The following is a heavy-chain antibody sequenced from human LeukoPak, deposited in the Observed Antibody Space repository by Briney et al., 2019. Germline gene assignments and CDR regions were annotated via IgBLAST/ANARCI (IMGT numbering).Heavy chain of an antibody. CDR3: ARPAMVRGVIGPSYYMDV. D-gene: IGHD3-10*01. V-gene: IGHV3-74*01. CDR1: GFTFSSYW. CDR2: INGDGTST. J-gene: IGHJ6*03. Sequence: GGSLRLSCAASGFTFSSYWMHWVRQGPGKGLVWVSRINGDGTSTTYADSVKGRSTISRDNAKNTVYLQMNSLRAEDTAVYYCARPAMVRGVIGPSYYMDVWGKGATVTVSS.